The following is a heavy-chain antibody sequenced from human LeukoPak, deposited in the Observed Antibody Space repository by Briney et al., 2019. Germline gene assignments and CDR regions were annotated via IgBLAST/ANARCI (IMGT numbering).Heavy chain of an antibody. CDR3: ARGVVIPYWYFDL. Sequence: GASVKVSCKASGYTLTSYYMHWVRQAPGQGLEWMGIINPSGGSTSYARKFQGRVTMTRDTSTSTVYMELSSLRSEDTAVYYCARGVVIPYWYFDLWGRGTLVTVSS. CDR2: INPSGGST. CDR1: GYTLTSYY. J-gene: IGHJ2*01. D-gene: IGHD3-22*01. V-gene: IGHV1-46*01.